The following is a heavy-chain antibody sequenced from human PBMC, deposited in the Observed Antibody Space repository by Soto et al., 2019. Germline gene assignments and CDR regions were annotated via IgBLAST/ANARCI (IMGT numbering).Heavy chain of an antibody. CDR3: AIHGFFRSGGSGLMKNAFDI. CDR1: GYSLTSYW. D-gene: IGHD2-15*01. V-gene: IGHV5-51*01. CDR2: IYPGDSDT. Sequence: PGESLKISCKGSGYSLTSYWIGWVRQMPGKGLEWMGIIYPGDSDTRYSPSFQGQVTISADKSISTAYLQWSSLKASDTAMYYCAIHGFFRSGGSGLMKNAFDIWGQGTMVTISS. J-gene: IGHJ3*02.